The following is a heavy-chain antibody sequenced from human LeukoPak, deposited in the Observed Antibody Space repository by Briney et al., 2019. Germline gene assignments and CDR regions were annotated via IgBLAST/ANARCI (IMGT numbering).Heavy chain of an antibody. CDR1: GFTFSSYG. Sequence: GGSLRLSCAASGFTFSSYGMHWVRQAPGKGLEWVAVIWYGGSNKYYADSVKGRFTISRDNSKNTLYLQMNSLRAEDTAVYYCAKDAGLLVVVPAATSDYWGQGTLVTVSS. CDR3: AKDAGLLVVVPAATSDY. D-gene: IGHD2-2*01. V-gene: IGHV3-30*02. J-gene: IGHJ4*02. CDR2: IWYGGSNK.